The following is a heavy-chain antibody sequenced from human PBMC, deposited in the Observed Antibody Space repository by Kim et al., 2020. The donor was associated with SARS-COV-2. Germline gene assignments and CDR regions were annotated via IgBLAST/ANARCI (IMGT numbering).Heavy chain of an antibody. D-gene: IGHD2-21*01. Sequence: GGSLRLSCATSGFTFSSFGMHWVRQAPGKGLEWVAVISFDGSETYYADSVKGRFTISRDNSKNTLHLQMDSLRAEDTAVYYCARGREQQVSRGWFDPWG. V-gene: IGHV3-30*12. CDR2: ISFDGSET. CDR3: ARGREQQVSRGWFDP. J-gene: IGHJ5*02. CDR1: GFTFSSFG.